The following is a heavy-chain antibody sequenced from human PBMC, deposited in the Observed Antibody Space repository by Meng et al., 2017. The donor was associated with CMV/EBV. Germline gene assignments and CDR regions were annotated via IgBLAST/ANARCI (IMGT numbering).Heavy chain of an antibody. CDR3: ARITGIAVAGNFDY. CDR1: GGSISSSSYY. V-gene: IGHV4-39*01. CDR2: IYYSGST. Sequence: SETLSLTCTVSGGSISSSSYYWGWIRQPPGKGLEWIGSIYYSGSTYYNPSLKSRVTISVDTSKNQFSLKLSSVTAADTAVYYCARITGIAVAGNFDYWGQGTLVTVSS. D-gene: IGHD6-19*01. J-gene: IGHJ4*02.